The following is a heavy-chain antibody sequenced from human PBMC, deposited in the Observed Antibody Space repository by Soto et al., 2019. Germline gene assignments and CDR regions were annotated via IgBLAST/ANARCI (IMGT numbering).Heavy chain of an antibody. J-gene: IGHJ4*02. CDR2: IWYDGSNK. Sequence: QVQLVESGGGVVQPGRSLRLSCAASGFTFSSYGMHWVRQAAGKGLEWVAVIWYDGSNKYYADSVKGRFTISRDNSKNTLYLQMNSLRAEDTAVYYCARGDSSGYYDFYFDYWGQGTLVTVSS. D-gene: IGHD3-22*01. CDR3: ARGDSSGYYDFYFDY. CDR1: GFTFSSYG. V-gene: IGHV3-33*01.